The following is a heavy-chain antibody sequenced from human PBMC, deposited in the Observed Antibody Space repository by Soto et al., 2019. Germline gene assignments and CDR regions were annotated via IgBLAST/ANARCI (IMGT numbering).Heavy chain of an antibody. CDR1: GGTIRSPDW. CDR2: IFQSGST. J-gene: IGHJ5*02. Sequence: ETLSLTCGVSGGTIRSPDWWTWVRQPPGKGLEWIGEIFQSGSTNYTPSLESRVTISVDKSKNQFSLTLTSVTAADTAVYFCARGRGRYSSGWSWFDPWGQGILVTVS. CDR3: ARGRGRYSSGWSWFDP. V-gene: IGHV4-4*01. D-gene: IGHD6-19*01.